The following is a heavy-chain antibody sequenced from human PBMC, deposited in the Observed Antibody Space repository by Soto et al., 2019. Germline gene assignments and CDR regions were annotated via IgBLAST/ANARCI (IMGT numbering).Heavy chain of an antibody. J-gene: IGHJ4*02. CDR1: SGSFIGYY. Sequence: PSDTLSLTCSIYSGSFIGYYWSCIRQPPGKGLDWIGEISQSGNTNYSPSLKSRVSISIDTSKKQFSLNLASVSAADTAVYYCARAPKVSGSSQTRPDFWGQGTLVTVSS. CDR2: ISQSGNT. D-gene: IGHD6-6*01. CDR3: ARAPKVSGSSQTRPDF. V-gene: IGHV4-34*01.